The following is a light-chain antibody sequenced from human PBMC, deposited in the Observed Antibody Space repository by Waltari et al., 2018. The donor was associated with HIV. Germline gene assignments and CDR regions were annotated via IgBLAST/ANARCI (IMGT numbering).Light chain of an antibody. V-gene: IGKV1-8*01. CDR2: GVS. J-gene: IGKJ3*01. Sequence: AIRMTQSPSSISASKGDKVAITCRASQAIDSSLAWYQQTPGGAPKRLIYGVSTLESGVASSFSGSGFVTQFTLTIGCLQPEDFATYYCQQYFNYPFTFGPGTKV. CDR1: QAIDSS. CDR3: QQYFNYPFT.